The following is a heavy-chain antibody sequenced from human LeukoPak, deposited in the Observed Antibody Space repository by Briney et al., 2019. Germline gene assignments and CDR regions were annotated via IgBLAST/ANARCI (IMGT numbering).Heavy chain of an antibody. V-gene: IGHV3-23*01. J-gene: IGHJ6*03. CDR2: ISGSGGST. Sequence: GGSLRLSCAASGFTFSSYGMSWVRQAPGKGLEWVSAISGSGGSTYYADSVKGRFTISRDNSKNTLYLQMNSLRAEDTAVYYCANTLGTNVLLWFGESTYYMDVWGKGTTVSISS. D-gene: IGHD3-10*01. CDR1: GFTFSSYG. CDR3: ANTLGTNVLLWFGESTYYMDV.